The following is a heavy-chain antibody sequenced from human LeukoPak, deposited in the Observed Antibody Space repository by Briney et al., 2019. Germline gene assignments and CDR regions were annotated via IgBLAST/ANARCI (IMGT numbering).Heavy chain of an antibody. J-gene: IGHJ3*02. V-gene: IGHV3-20*03. CDR3: ARGWFGELFGRRDAFDI. Sequence: WIRQPPGKGLEWVSGINWNGGSTGYADSVKGRFTISRDNAKNSLYLQMNSLRAEDTALYYCARGWFGELFGRRDAFDIWGQGTMVTVSS. CDR2: INWNGGST. D-gene: IGHD3-10*01.